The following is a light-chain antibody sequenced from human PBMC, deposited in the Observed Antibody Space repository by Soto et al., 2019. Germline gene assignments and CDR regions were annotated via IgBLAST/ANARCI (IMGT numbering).Light chain of an antibody. CDR2: GAS. V-gene: IGKV3-20*01. CDR3: QHYGSSPPRT. CDR1: QSVSSSY. Sequence: DSVLTQSPGTLSLSPGESATLSFRASQSVSSSYLAWYQQKPVQAPRLLIYGASSRATGIPDSFSGSGSGTDYTLTISRLEQEDVAVHYCQHYGSSPPRTFGQGTKVEIK. J-gene: IGKJ1*01.